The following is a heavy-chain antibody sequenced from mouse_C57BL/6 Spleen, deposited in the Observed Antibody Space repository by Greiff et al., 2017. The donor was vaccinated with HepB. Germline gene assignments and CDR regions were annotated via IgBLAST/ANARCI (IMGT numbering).Heavy chain of an antibody. D-gene: IGHD2-5*01. J-gene: IGHJ1*03. CDR2: INYDGSST. CDR1: GFTFSDYY. Sequence: EVKVVESEGGLVQPGSSMKLSCTASGFTFSDYYMAWVRQVPEKGLEWVANINYDGSSTYYLDSLKSRFIISRDNAKNILYLQMSSLKSEDTATYYCARSPYYSNYDWYFDVWGTGTTVTVSS. CDR3: ARSPYYSNYDWYFDV. V-gene: IGHV5-16*01.